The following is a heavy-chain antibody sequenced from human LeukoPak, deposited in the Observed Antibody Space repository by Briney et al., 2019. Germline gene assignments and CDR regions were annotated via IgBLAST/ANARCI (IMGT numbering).Heavy chain of an antibody. J-gene: IGHJ4*02. CDR1: GFTFKSYS. CDR3: ARDLSRGDPGGFDF. D-gene: IGHD3-16*01. Sequence: GGSLRLSCAASGFTFKSYSMNWVRQAPGKGLEWVSTISSYGTYIYYANSVKGRFTIPRDNAENSLYLQMDSLRADDTAVYYCARDLSRGDPGGFDFWGRGTLVTVSS. CDR2: ISSYGTYI. V-gene: IGHV3-21*01.